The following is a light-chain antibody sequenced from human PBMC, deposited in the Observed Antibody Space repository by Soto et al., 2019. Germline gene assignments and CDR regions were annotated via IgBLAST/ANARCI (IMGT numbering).Light chain of an antibody. CDR3: SSYTSSSTRV. CDR2: EVS. V-gene: IGLV2-14*03. CDR1: SSDVGGYNF. Sequence: QSALTQPASVFGSPGQSITFSCTGTSSDVGGYNFVSWYQQHPGKAPKLMIYEVSSRPSGVSNRFSGSKSGNTASLTISGLQPEDEADYYCSSYTSSSTRVFGTGTKVTVL. J-gene: IGLJ1*01.